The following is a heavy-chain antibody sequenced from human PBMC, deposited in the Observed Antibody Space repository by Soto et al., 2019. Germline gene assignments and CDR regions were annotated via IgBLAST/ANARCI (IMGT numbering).Heavy chain of an antibody. Sequence: QVQLQESGPGLVKPSQTLSLTCTVSGGSISSGGYYWSWIRQHPGKALEWIGYIYYSGITYYNPSLNGRVTISVDTSKNQFSLKLSSVTAADTAVYYCARDRTLYGDYLDYWGQGTLVTVSS. D-gene: IGHD4-17*01. J-gene: IGHJ4*02. CDR3: ARDRTLYGDYLDY. V-gene: IGHV4-31*03. CDR2: IYYSGIT. CDR1: GGSISSGGYY.